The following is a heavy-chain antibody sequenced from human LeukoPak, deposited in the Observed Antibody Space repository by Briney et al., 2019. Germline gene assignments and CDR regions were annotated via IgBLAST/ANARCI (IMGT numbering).Heavy chain of an antibody. CDR1: GGSISSYY. Sequence: SETLSLTCTVSGGSISSYYWSWIRQPAGKGLEWIGRIYTSGSTNYNPSLKSRVTISVDTSKNQFSLKLSSVTAADTAVYYCARGGYCSSTSCGIEDAFDIWGQGTMVTVSS. V-gene: IGHV4-4*07. CDR3: ARGGYCSSTSCGIEDAFDI. D-gene: IGHD2-2*01. J-gene: IGHJ3*02. CDR2: IYTSGST.